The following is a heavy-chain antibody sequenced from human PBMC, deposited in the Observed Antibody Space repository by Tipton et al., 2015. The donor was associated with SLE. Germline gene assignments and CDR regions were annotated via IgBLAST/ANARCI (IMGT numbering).Heavy chain of an antibody. D-gene: IGHD5-18*01. CDR2: ISAYNGNT. J-gene: IGHJ4*02. CDR3: ARVRVDTAMGVFDF. CDR1: GYTLTSYG. Sequence: QSGAEVKKPGASVKVSCKASGYTLTSYGISWVRQAPGQGLEWMGWISAYNGNTNYAQKLQGRVTMTSDTSTSTAYMELRSLRSDDTAIYYCARVRVDTAMGVFDFWGQGTLVTVSS. V-gene: IGHV1-18*01.